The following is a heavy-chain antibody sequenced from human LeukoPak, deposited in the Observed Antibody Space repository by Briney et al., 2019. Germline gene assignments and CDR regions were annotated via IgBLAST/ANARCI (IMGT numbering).Heavy chain of an antibody. D-gene: IGHD1-1*01. Sequence: GGSLRLSCAASGFTFDDCGMSWVRQAPGKGLEWVSGINWNGGSTGYADSVKGRFTISRDNAKNSLYLQMNSLRAEDTALYYCVRYGRRANDQPFDVWGQGTMVTVSS. V-gene: IGHV3-20*04. J-gene: IGHJ3*01. CDR1: GFTFDDCG. CDR3: VRYGRRANDQPFDV. CDR2: INWNGGST.